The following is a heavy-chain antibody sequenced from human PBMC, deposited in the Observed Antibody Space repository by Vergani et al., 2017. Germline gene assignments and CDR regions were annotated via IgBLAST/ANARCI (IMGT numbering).Heavy chain of an antibody. CDR3: ARDCTSGGCPDNYGMDV. V-gene: IGHV3-21*06. CDR2: IGSSGPYI. J-gene: IGHJ6*02. Sequence: VQLVESGGGLVKPGGSLRLSCAASGFTFSDFSMSWVRQAPGKGLEWVAFIGSSGPYINYADSVKGRFIISRDNTNNSLFLQLRSLRAEDAAVYYCARDCTSGGCPDNYGMDVWGQGATVPVSS. D-gene: IGHD2-8*01. CDR1: GFTFSDFS.